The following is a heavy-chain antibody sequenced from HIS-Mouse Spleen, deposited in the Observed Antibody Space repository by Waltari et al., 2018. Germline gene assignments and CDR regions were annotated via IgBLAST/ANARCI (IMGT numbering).Heavy chain of an antibody. J-gene: IGHJ3*02. CDR2: IYYSGST. Sequence: QLQLQESGPGLVKPSETLSLTCTVSGGSISSGSYYWGWIRQPPGKGLEWIGSIYYSGSTYYNPSLKSRVTISVDTSKNQFSLKLSSVTAADTAVYYCARAPTGFLEWFDAFDIWGQGTMVTVSS. D-gene: IGHD3-3*01. CDR3: ARAPTGFLEWFDAFDI. V-gene: IGHV4-39*07. CDR1: GGSISSGSYY.